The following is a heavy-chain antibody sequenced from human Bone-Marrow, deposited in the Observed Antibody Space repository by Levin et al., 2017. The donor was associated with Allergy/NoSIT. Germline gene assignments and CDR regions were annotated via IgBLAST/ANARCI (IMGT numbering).Heavy chain of an antibody. Sequence: PETLSLTCTVSGGSISSYYWSWIRQPPGKGLEWIGYIYYSGSTNYNPSLKSRVTISVDTSKNQFSLKLSSVTAADTAVYYCARAAGYYDSSGYYYDLVRTYTNEYYYYYYGMDVWGQGTTVTVSS. CDR2: IYYSGST. J-gene: IGHJ6*02. CDR1: GGSISSYY. CDR3: ARAAGYYDSSGYYYDLVRTYTNEYYYYYYGMDV. D-gene: IGHD3-22*01. V-gene: IGHV4-59*01.